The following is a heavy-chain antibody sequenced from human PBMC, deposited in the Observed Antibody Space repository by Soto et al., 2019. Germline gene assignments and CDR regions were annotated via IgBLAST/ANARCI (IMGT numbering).Heavy chain of an antibody. V-gene: IGHV3-66*01. J-gene: IGHJ6*02. CDR2: IYSGGST. Sequence: ESGGGLVKPGGSLRLSCAASGFTFSSYSMNWVRQAPGKGLEWVSVIYSGGSTYYADSVKGRFTISRDNSKNTLYLQMNSLRAEDTAVYYCARGFPYYYGMDVWGQGTTVTVSS. CDR3: ARGFPYYYGMDV. CDR1: GFTFSSYS.